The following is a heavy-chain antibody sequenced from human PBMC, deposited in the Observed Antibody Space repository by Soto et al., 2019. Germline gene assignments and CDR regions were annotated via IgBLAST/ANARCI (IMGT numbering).Heavy chain of an antibody. J-gene: IGHJ4*02. Sequence: QVQLQESVPGLVKPSETLSLTCTVSGGTISSYYWSWIRQPPGKGLEWIGYIYYSGSTNYNPSLKSRVTISVDTSKNQFSLKLSSVTAADTAVYYCARHGTGITIFGVVSYFDYWGQGTLVTVSS. CDR1: GGTISSYY. CDR2: IYYSGST. V-gene: IGHV4-59*08. CDR3: ARHGTGITIFGVVSYFDY. D-gene: IGHD3-3*01.